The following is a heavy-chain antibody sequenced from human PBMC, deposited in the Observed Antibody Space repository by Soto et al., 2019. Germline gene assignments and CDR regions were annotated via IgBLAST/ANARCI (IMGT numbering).Heavy chain of an antibody. Sequence: GGSLRLSCAASGFTFSSYAMSWVRQAPGKGLEWVSAISGSGGSTYHADSVKGRFTISRDNSKNTLYLEMNSLRAEDTAVYYCAKGLRAGTVYYYGLDVWGQGTTVTVSS. V-gene: IGHV3-23*01. CDR2: ISGSGGST. D-gene: IGHD1-1*01. J-gene: IGHJ6*02. CDR1: GFTFSSYA. CDR3: AKGLRAGTVYYYGLDV.